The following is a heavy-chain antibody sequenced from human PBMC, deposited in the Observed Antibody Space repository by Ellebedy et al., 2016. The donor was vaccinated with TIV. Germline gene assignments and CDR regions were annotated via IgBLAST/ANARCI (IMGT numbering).Heavy chain of an antibody. D-gene: IGHD3-22*01. CDR1: GFIFSNSG. CDR3: ARESELDSRGYWSPDIFYH. Sequence: GESLKISCAASGFIFSNSGMNWVRQAPGKGLEWISYISSSSTNIYYADSVKGRFTISRDEATNSLFLQMNSLRDEDTAVYYCARESELDSRGYWSPDIFYHWGQGTLVTVSS. J-gene: IGHJ4*02. CDR2: ISSSSTNI. V-gene: IGHV3-48*02.